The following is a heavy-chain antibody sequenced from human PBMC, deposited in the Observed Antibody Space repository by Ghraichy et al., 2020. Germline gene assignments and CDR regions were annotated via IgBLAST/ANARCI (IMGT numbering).Heavy chain of an antibody. CDR3: ARDGAARRQKVMVY. Sequence: SDTLSLTCAVYGSSFSGYHWSWIRQPPGKGLEWMGGIDHRGSTNSNPSLKSRVTISVDTSKNQFSLKVSSVTAADTTVYFCARDGAARRQKVMVYWGQGTLVTVSS. V-gene: IGHV4-34*01. J-gene: IGHJ4*02. CDR2: IDHRGST. CDR1: GSSFSGYH. D-gene: IGHD6-6*01.